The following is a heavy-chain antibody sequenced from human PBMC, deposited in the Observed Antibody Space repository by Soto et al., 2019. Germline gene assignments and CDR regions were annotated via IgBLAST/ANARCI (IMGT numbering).Heavy chain of an antibody. V-gene: IGHV3-33*01. Sequence: QVHLVESGGGVVQPGGTLRLSCAASGFTFSTYGMNWVRQAPGKGLDWVALIWYHGRDTHYSDSVKGRFTISRDNSMNTVYLQLNSLRAEDTGVYFCARGPGSGVILSAYDVWGQGTMVSVSS. D-gene: IGHD2-15*01. CDR2: IWYHGRDT. CDR3: ARGPGSGVILSAYDV. J-gene: IGHJ3*01. CDR1: GFTFSTYG.